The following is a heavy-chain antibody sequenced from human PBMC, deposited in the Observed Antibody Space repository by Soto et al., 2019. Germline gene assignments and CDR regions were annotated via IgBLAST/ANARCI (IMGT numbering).Heavy chain of an antibody. J-gene: IGHJ4*02. CDR3: ARGGYDYVCGSYRSPPYFDY. V-gene: IGHV1-46*01. D-gene: IGHD3-16*02. CDR1: GYTFTSYY. CDR2: INPSGGST. Sequence: ASVKVSCKASGYTFTSYYMHWVRQAPGQGLEWMGIINPSGGSTSYAQKFQGRVTMTRDTSTSTVYMELSSLRSEDTAVYYCARGGYDYVCGSYRSPPYFDYWGQGTLVTVSS.